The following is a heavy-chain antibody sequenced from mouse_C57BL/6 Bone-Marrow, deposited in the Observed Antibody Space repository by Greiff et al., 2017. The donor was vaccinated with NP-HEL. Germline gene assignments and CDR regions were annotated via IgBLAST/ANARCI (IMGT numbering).Heavy chain of an antibody. CDR2: IYPRSGNT. CDR3: ARDYGSSYWYFDV. V-gene: IGHV1-81*01. D-gene: IGHD1-1*01. J-gene: IGHJ1*03. CDR1: GYTFTSYG. Sequence: VQLQQSGAELARPGASVKLSCKASGYTFTSYGISWVKQRTGQGLEWIGEIYPRSGNTYYNDKFKGKATLTADKSSRPAYMVNRSLTSEDSAVYFGARDYGSSYWYFDVWGTGTTVTVSS.